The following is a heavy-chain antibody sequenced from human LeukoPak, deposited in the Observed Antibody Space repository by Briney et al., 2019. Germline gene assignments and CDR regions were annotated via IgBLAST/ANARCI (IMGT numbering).Heavy chain of an antibody. CDR3: ARESYSSSWINYYYYYMDV. CDR2: ISGSGGST. J-gene: IGHJ6*03. V-gene: IGHV3-23*01. D-gene: IGHD6-13*01. Sequence: GGSLRLSCAASGFTFSSYAMSWVRQAPGKGLEWVSAISGSGGSTYYADSVKGRFTISRDNSKNTLYLQMNSLRAEDTAVYYCARESYSSSWINYYYYYMDVWGKGTTVTISS. CDR1: GFTFSSYA.